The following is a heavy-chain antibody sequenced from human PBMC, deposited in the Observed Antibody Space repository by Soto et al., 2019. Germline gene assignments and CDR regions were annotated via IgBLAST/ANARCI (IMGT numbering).Heavy chain of an antibody. V-gene: IGHV3-30*18. CDR2: ISYDGSNK. J-gene: IGHJ4*02. CDR3: AKDLDGGPDY. Sequence: PGGSLRLSCAASGFIFSRYGMHWVRQAPGKGLEWVAVISYDGSNKYYADSVKGRLTISRDTSKDTLDLQMNSLRAEDTAVYYCAKDLDGGPDYWGQGTLVTVS. D-gene: IGHD3-16*01. CDR1: GFIFSRYG.